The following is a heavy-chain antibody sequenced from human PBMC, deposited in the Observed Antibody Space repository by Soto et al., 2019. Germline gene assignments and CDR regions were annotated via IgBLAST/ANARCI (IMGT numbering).Heavy chain of an antibody. V-gene: IGHV1-18*01. CDR3: ASPAYGDYASLDY. CDR1: GYTFTSYG. CDR2: ISAYNGNT. J-gene: IGHJ4*02. D-gene: IGHD4-17*01. Sequence: ASVKVSCKAAGYTFTSYGISWVRQAPGQGLEWMGWISAYNGNTNYAQKLQGRVTMTADKSTSTAYMELSSLSSEDTAVYSCASPAYGDYASLDYWGQGTLVTVSS.